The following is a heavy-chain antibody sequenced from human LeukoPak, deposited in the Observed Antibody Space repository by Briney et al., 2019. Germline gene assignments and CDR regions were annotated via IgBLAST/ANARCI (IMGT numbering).Heavy chain of an antibody. CDR3: ARDNSVGDNAWWFDP. CDR1: GYTFNGYY. J-gene: IGHJ5*02. CDR2: INPNSGGI. V-gene: IGHV1-2*02. Sequence: ASVKVSCKASGYTFNGYYMHWVRQAPGQGLEWMGWINPNSGGINYAQDFQGRVTLTRDMSTSTDYMELSSLRSEDTAIYYCARDNSVGDNAWWFDPWGQGTLVTVSS. D-gene: IGHD1-26*01.